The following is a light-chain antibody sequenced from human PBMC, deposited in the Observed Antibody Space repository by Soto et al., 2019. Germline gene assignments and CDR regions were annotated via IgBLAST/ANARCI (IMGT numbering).Light chain of an antibody. CDR1: QSVSSN. CDR3: QQYNNWPL. J-gene: IGKJ4*01. CDR2: GAS. V-gene: IGKV3-15*01. Sequence: EIVMTQSPATLSVSPGERATLSCRASQSVSSNLAWYQQKPGQAPRLLIYGASTGATGTPARFSGSGSGTEFTLTISSLQSEDFAVYYCQQYNNWPLFGGGTKVDIK.